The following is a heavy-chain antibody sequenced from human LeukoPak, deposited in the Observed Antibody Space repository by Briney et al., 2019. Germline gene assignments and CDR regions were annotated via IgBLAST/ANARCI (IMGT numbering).Heavy chain of an antibody. D-gene: IGHD1-26*01. V-gene: IGHV4-59*08. CDR3: ARLGRGSFLSYFDY. CDR1: GGSISSFY. CDR2: IYYSGST. J-gene: IGHJ4*02. Sequence: PAETLSLTCTVSGGSISSFYWSWIRQPPGKGLEWIGYIYYSGSTNCNPSLKSRVTISVDMSKNQFSLKLSSVTAADTAVYYCARLGRGSFLSYFDYWGQGPLVTASS.